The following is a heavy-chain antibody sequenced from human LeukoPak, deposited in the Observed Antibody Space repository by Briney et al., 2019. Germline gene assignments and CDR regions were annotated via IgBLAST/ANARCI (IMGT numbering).Heavy chain of an antibody. J-gene: IGHJ5*02. D-gene: IGHD6-25*01. CDR3: ARDGQRGGFDP. V-gene: IGHV3-21*01. CDR2: ISTSTNYI. Sequence: ETLSLTCTVSGGSISSYYWSWVRQAPGKGLEWVSSISTSTNYIYYADSVKGRFTISRDNAKNSLYLEMNSLRAEDTALYYCARDGQRGGFDPWGQGTLVTVSS. CDR1: GGSISSYY.